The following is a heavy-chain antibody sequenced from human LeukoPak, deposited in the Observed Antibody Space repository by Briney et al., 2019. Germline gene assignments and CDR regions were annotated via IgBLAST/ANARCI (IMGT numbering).Heavy chain of an antibody. Sequence: GASVKVSCKASGYTFTGYYMHWVRQAPGQGLEWMGWINPNSGGTNYAQKFQGRVTMTRDTSISTAYMELSRLRSDDMAVYYCARLGRYDYYYGMDVWGQGTTVTVSS. CDR3: ARLGRYDYYYGMDV. D-gene: IGHD5-12*01. CDR2: INPNSGGT. J-gene: IGHJ6*02. V-gene: IGHV1-2*02. CDR1: GYTFTGYY.